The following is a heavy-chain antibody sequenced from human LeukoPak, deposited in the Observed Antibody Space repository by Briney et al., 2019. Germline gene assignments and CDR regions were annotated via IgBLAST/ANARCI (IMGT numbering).Heavy chain of an antibody. CDR2: INHSGST. Sequence: PSETLSLTCAVYGGSFSGYYWSWIRQPPGKGLEWIGEINHSGSTNYNPSLKSRVTISVDTSKNQFSLKLSSVTAADTAVYYCARGVRRWTDPRSQSKLYCSGGSCYSGDYFDYWGQGTLVTVSS. CDR3: ARGVRRWTDPRSQSKLYCSGGSCYSGDYFDY. J-gene: IGHJ4*02. CDR1: GGSFSGYY. D-gene: IGHD2-15*01. V-gene: IGHV4-34*01.